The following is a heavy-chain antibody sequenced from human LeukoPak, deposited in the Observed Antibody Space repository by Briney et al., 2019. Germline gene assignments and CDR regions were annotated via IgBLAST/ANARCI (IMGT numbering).Heavy chain of an antibody. Sequence: SVKVSCKASGGTFSSYAISWVRQAPGQGLEWMGGIIPIFGTANYAQKFQGRVTITADESTSTAYMELSSLRVEDTAIYYCAKGGPQYFDYWGQGTLVTVSS. CDR2: IIPIFGTA. J-gene: IGHJ4*02. V-gene: IGHV1-69*01. CDR3: AKGGPQYFDY. CDR1: GGTFSSYA.